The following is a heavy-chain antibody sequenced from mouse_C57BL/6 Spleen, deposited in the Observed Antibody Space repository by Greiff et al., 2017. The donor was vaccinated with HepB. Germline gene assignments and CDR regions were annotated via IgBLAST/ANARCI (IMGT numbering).Heavy chain of an antibody. V-gene: IGHV1-80*01. CDR3: ARSYYGVFYFDY. Sequence: VKLMESGAELVKPGASVKISCKASGYAFSSYWMNWVKQRPGKGLEWIGQIYPGDGDTNYNGKFKGKATLTADKSSSTAYMQLSSLTSEDSAVYFCARSYYGVFYFDYWGQGTTLTVSS. D-gene: IGHD1-1*01. CDR1: GYAFSSYW. J-gene: IGHJ2*01. CDR2: IYPGDGDT.